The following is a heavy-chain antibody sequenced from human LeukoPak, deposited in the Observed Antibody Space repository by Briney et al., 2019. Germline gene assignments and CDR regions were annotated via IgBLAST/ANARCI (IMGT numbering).Heavy chain of an antibody. CDR2: ISSSSSYI. D-gene: IGHD2/OR15-2a*01. CDR3: ASDEVLVSSSPSNWYFNL. CDR1: GFTFSSYT. V-gene: IGHV3-21*01. J-gene: IGHJ2*01. Sequence: GGSLRLSCAASGFTFSSYTINWVRQAPGKGLEWVSSISSSSSYIFYADSVKGRFTISRDNAKTSLFLQMNSLRAEDTGVYYCASDEVLVSSSPSNWYFNLWGRGTLVTVSS.